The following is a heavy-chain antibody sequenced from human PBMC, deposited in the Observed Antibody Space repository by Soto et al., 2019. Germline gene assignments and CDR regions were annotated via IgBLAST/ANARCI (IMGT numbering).Heavy chain of an antibody. J-gene: IGHJ5*02. CDR3: AKDPVGHNWFDP. V-gene: IGHV3-33*06. CDR2: IWYGGSNK. CDR1: GFTFSSYG. Sequence: GGPLRLSCAASGFTFSSYGMHWVSQAPGKGLEWVAVIWYGGSNKYYADPVKGRFTISRDNSKNTLYLQMNSLRAEDTAVYYCAKDPVGHNWFDPWGQGTLVTVSS. D-gene: IGHD1-26*01.